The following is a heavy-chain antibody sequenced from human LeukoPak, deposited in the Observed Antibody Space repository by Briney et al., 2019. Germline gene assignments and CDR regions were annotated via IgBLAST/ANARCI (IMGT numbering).Heavy chain of an antibody. CDR3: ARDDIVVVVAATPGSYYYGMDV. V-gene: IGHV3-21*01. D-gene: IGHD2-15*01. J-gene: IGHJ6*02. CDR1: GFTFSSYS. Sequence: GSLRLSCAASGFTFSSYSMNWVRQAPGKGLEWVSSISSSSSYIYYADSVKGRFTISRDNAKNSLYLQMNSLRAEDTAVYYCARDDIVVVVAATPGSYYYGMDVWGQGTTVTVSS. CDR2: ISSSSSYI.